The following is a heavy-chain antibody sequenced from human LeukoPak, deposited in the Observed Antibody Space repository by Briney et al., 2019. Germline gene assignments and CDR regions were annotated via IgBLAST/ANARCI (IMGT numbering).Heavy chain of an antibody. D-gene: IGHD1-26*01. V-gene: IGHV1-2*02. CDR1: GYTFTGYY. CDR2: INPNSGGT. Sequence: GASVKVSCKASGYTFTGYYMHWVRQAPGQGLEWMGWINPNSGGTNYAQKFQGRVTMTRDTSISTAYMELSRLRSDDTAVYYCARAKPVTSSGIKSWFDPWGQGTLVTVSS. J-gene: IGHJ5*02. CDR3: ARAKPVTSSGIKSWFDP.